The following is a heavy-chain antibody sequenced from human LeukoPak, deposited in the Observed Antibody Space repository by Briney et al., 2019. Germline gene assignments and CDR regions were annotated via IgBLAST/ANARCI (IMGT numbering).Heavy chain of an antibody. Sequence: SETLSLTCTVSGGSISSYYWSWIRQPPGKGLEWIGYIYYSGSTNYNPSLKSRVTISVDTSKNQFSLKLSSVNAADTAVYYCARISGWPYYFDYWGQGTLVTVSS. CDR3: ARISGWPYYFDY. CDR1: GGSISSYY. V-gene: IGHV4-59*01. CDR2: IYYSGST. D-gene: IGHD6-19*01. J-gene: IGHJ4*02.